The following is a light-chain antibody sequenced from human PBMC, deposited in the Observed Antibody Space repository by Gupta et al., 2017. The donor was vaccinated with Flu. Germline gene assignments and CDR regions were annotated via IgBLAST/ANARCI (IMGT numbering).Light chain of an antibody. CDR2: RDN. J-gene: IGLJ3*02. Sequence: QSALPQPYSLSGSPGQSSTISSTVNSSDIGACNVVYWYQQTTGKDPKLLIYRDNKRHSGVADRFFGSKSGNTASLTIAGLQAEDEADYYCSSYTSGSNIWVFGGGTKLTVL. CDR3: SSYTSGSNIWV. CDR1: SSDIGACNV. V-gene: IGLV2-14*01.